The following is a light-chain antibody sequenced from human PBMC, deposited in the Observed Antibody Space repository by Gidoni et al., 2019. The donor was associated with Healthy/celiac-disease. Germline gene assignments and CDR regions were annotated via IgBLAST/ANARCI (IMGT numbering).Light chain of an antibody. CDR1: QSVSSY. CDR3: QKRSKST. V-gene: IGKV3-11*01. Sequence: ILFTQSPATLSLSPGERATLSCRASQSVSSYLAWYQQKPGQAPRLLIYDAANRATGIPGRFSGSGAGTDFTLTISSLEPEDFAVYYCQKRSKSTFGGGTKVEIK. J-gene: IGKJ4*01. CDR2: DAA.